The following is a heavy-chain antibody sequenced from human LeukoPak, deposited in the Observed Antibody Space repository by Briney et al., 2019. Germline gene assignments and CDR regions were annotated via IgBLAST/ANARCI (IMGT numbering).Heavy chain of an antibody. CDR2: IIPIFGTA. CDR1: GGTFSSYA. J-gene: IGHJ6*03. Sequence: GASVRVSCKASGGTFSSYAISWVRQAPGQGLEWMGGIIPIFGTANYAQKFQGRVTITTDESTSTAYMELSSLRSEDTAVYYCARDFTIFGVVTGSDDYYMDVWGKGTTVTVSS. V-gene: IGHV1-69*05. D-gene: IGHD3-3*01. CDR3: ARDFTIFGVVTGSDDYYMDV.